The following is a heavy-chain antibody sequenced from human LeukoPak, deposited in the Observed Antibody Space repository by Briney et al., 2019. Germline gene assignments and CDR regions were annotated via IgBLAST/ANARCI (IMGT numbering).Heavy chain of an antibody. CDR3: AKDTSAWWYHRAYMNV. V-gene: IGHV3-23*01. CDR1: GFTFSDYA. Sequence: PGGSLRLSCAASGFTFSDYAMSWVRQAPGGGREWVSAISGRGDETFHADSVKGRFTTSRDNSKNTLSLQMSSLRVEDSAVYFCAKDTSAWWYHRAYMNVWGTGTTVTVSS. J-gene: IGHJ6*03. CDR2: ISGRGDET. D-gene: IGHD2-15*01.